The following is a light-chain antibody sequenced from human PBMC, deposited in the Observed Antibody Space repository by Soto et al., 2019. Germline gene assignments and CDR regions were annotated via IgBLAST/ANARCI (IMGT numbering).Light chain of an antibody. CDR3: QQYGGSPPFT. CDR1: QTVSSSY. Sequence: EMVLTQSQATLSLSPGERATLSCLASQTVSSSYLAWYQQKPGQAPRLLISGASNRATGIPDRFSGSGSGTDFTLTITRLEPEDFAVYYCQQYGGSPPFTFGPGTKVDIK. V-gene: IGKV3-20*01. CDR2: GAS. J-gene: IGKJ3*01.